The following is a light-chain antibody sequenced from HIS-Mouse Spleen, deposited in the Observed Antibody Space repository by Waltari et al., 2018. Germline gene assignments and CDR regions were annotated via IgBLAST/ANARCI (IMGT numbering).Light chain of an antibody. V-gene: IGKV1-33*01. CDR2: DAS. CDR3: QQYDNLHRLT. J-gene: IGKJ3*01. CDR1: QDISNY. Sequence: DIQMTQSPSSLSASVGDRVTITCQASQDISNYLNWYQQKPGKAHKLLIYDASNLETGVPSRFSGGGSGTDFTFTISSLQPEDIATYYCQQYDNLHRLTFGPGTKVDIK.